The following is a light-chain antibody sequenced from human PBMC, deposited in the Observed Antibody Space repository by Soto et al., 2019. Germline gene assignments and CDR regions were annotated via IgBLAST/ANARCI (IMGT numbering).Light chain of an antibody. CDR1: QSVPNSR. CDR2: DNS. V-gene: IGKV3-20*01. CDR3: QKYGASPWT. Sequence: VLTQSPDTLSVSPGESATLSCRGSQSVPNSRLAWYQQKPGQAPSLVISDNSIRATGIPDRFSGSGSGTDLSLIIGRLEPEDFAVYICQKYGASPWTCGQGTKVDIK. J-gene: IGKJ1*01.